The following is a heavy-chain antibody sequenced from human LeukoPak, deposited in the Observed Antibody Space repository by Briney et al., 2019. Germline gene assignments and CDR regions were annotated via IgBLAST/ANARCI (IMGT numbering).Heavy chain of an antibody. CDR1: GGTFSSYA. CDR3: ARAGSSGWYDNYYYMDV. D-gene: IGHD6-19*01. CDR2: IIPIFGTA. J-gene: IGHJ6*03. Sequence: SVKVSCKASGGTFSSYAISWVRQAPGQGLEWMGGIIPIFGTANYAQKFQGRVTITTDESTSTAYMELSSLRSEDTAVYYCARAGSSGWYDNYYYMDVWGKGTTVTVSS. V-gene: IGHV1-69*05.